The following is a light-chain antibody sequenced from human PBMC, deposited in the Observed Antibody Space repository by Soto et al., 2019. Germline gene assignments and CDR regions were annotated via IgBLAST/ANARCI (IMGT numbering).Light chain of an antibody. J-gene: IGLJ3*02. Sequence: QSVLTQPPSVSEAPRQRVTISCSGSSSNIGNNAVNWYQQLSGKAPKLLIYYDDLLPSGVSDRFSGSKSGTSASLAISGLQSEDEADYYCAAWDDSLNGQVFGGGTKVTVL. CDR2: YDD. CDR1: SSNIGNNA. CDR3: AAWDDSLNGQV. V-gene: IGLV1-36*01.